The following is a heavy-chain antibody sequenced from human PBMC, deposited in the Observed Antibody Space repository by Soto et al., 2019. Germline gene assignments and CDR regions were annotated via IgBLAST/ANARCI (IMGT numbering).Heavy chain of an antibody. Sequence: PGGSLRLSCAASGFTFSMYAMHWVRQAPGKGLEWVTVISSDGSHKYYAGSVKGRFTISRDNSENKVYVQMNSLRAEDTAIYYCSRLYGGTSAPFDYWGQGTLVTVSS. CDR2: ISSDGSHK. D-gene: IGHD2-15*01. J-gene: IGHJ4*02. CDR1: GFTFSMYA. CDR3: SRLYGGTSAPFDY. V-gene: IGHV3-30-3*01.